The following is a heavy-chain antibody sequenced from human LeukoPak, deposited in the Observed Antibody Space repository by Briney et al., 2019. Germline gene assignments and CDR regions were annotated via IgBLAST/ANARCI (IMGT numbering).Heavy chain of an antibody. V-gene: IGHV1-8*01. CDR1: GYTFTSYD. J-gene: IGHJ4*02. Sequence: ASVKVSCKASGYTFTSYDINWVRQATGQGLEWMGWMNPNSGNTGYAQKFQGRVTMTRNTSISTAYMKPSSLRPEDTAVYYCARSGGSFPFDYWGQGTLVTVSS. CDR2: MNPNSGNT. D-gene: IGHD2-15*01. CDR3: ARSGGSFPFDY.